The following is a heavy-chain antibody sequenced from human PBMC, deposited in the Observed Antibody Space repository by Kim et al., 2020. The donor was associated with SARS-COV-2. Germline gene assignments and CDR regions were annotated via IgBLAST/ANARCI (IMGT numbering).Heavy chain of an antibody. V-gene: IGHV4-39*01. Sequence: SETLSLTCTVSGGSITNTNDYWGWIRQPPGKGLEWIGSIYYSGSTYYNPSIKSRVTISVDTAKNQFSLKLRSMTAADTAVYYCARQGYYYDSGNSYKWFDHWGQGTLVTVSS. J-gene: IGHJ5*02. CDR3: ARQGYYYDSGNSYKWFDH. D-gene: IGHD3-22*01. CDR2: IYYSGST. CDR1: GGSITNTNDY.